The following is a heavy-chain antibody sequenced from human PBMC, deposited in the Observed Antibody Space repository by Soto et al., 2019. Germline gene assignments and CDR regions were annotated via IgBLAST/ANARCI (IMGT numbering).Heavy chain of an antibody. CDR1: GGSISSSSYY. CDR3: ARHLPTYYDFWSGYYDLGANFDY. Sequence: SETLSLTCTVSGGSISSSSYYWGWIRQPPEKRLEWIGSIYYSGSTYYNPSLKSRVTISVDTSKNQFSLKLSSVTAADTAVYYCARHLPTYYDFWSGYYDLGANFDYWGQGTLVTVSS. CDR2: IYYSGST. D-gene: IGHD3-3*01. V-gene: IGHV4-39*01. J-gene: IGHJ4*02.